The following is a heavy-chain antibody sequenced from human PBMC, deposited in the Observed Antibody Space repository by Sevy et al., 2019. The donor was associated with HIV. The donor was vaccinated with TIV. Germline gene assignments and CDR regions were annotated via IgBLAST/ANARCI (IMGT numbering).Heavy chain of an antibody. CDR2: IYYSGST. CDR3: ARGWSGSYGGSYDY. CDR1: GGSISSYY. J-gene: IGHJ4*02. V-gene: IGHV4-59*01. D-gene: IGHD1-26*01. Sequence: SETLSLTCTVSGGSISSYYWSWIRQPPGKGLEWIGYIYYSGSTNYNPSLKSRVTISVDTSKNQFSLKLSSVTAADTAVYYCARGWSGSYGGSYDYWGQGTLVTV.